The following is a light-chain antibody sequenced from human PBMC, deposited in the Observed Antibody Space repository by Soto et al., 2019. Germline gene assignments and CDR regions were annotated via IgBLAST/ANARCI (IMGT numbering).Light chain of an antibody. Sequence: QSALSQPASVSGSPGQSITISCTGTSSDVGGYNFVSWYQQHPDKAPKLIISGVTDRPSGVSHRFSGSKSGNTASLTISGLQAEDEADYYCCSFALRSTLIFGGGTKLTVL. V-gene: IGLV2-14*01. CDR3: CSFALRSTLI. CDR1: SSDVGGYNF. J-gene: IGLJ2*01. CDR2: GVT.